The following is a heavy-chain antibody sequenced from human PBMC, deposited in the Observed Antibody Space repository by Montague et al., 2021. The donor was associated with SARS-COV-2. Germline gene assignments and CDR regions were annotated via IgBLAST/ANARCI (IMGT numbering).Heavy chain of an antibody. V-gene: IGHV4-31*03. D-gene: IGHD5-24*01. CDR2: IYYSGNT. CDR1: SDSISSGGYY. J-gene: IGHJ4*02. CDR3: ARGPSRSATQECYFGY. Sequence: TLSLTCIVSSDSISSGGYYWSWIRQPPGKGLEWIGYIYYSGNTYYNPSLKSRVTMSVDTTKNQFSLTLGSVTAADTAVYYCARGPSRSATQECYFGYWGQGTLVSVSS.